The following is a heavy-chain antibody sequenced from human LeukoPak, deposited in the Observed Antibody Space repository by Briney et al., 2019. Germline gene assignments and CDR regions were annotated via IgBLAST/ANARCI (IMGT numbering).Heavy chain of an antibody. CDR3: ARDLKGRYYYDSSGM. Sequence: GGSLRLSCAASGFTFSSYAMNWVRQAPGKGLEWVSYISSSSSTIYYADSVKGRFTISRDNAKNSLYLQMNSLRAEDTAVYYCARDLKGRYYYDSSGMWGQGTLVTVSS. V-gene: IGHV3-48*01. CDR2: ISSSSSTI. D-gene: IGHD3-22*01. J-gene: IGHJ4*02. CDR1: GFTFSSYA.